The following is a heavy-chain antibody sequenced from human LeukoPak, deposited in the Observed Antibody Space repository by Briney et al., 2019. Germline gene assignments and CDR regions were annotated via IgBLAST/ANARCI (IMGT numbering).Heavy chain of an antibody. J-gene: IGHJ4*02. CDR3: ARERKLYAVVPAAREFDY. V-gene: IGHV4-34*01. Sequence: PSETLSLTCAVYGGSFSGYYWSWIRQPPGKGLEWIGEINHSGSTNYNPSLKSRVTISVDTSKNQFSLKLSSVTAADTAVYYCARERKLYAVVPAAREFDYWGQGTLVTVSS. D-gene: IGHD2-2*01. CDR1: GGSFSGYY. CDR2: INHSGST.